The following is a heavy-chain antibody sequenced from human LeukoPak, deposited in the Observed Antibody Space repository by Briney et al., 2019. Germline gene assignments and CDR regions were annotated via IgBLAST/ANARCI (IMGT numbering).Heavy chain of an antibody. V-gene: IGHV1-8*03. CDR2: MNPNSGNT. J-gene: IGHJ4*02. CDR3: ARGPREGY. Sequence: ASVKVSCKASGYTFTSYDINWVRQATGQGVEGMGWMNPNSGNTGYALKFQGRVTITRNTSISTAYMKLNSLRSEDTAVYYCARGPREGYWGQGTLVTVSS. CDR1: GYTFTSYD.